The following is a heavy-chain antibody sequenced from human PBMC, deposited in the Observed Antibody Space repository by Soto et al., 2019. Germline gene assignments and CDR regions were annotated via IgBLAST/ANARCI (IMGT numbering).Heavy chain of an antibody. D-gene: IGHD3-10*01. CDR2: ISAHNGNT. V-gene: IGHV1-18*01. CDR1: GYIFTTYG. Sequence: QVHLVQSGAEVKKPGASVKVSCKGSGYIFTTYGITWVRQAPGQGLEWMGWISAHNGNTNYAQKLQGRVTVTRDTSTSTAYMELRNLRSDATAVHYCARGRYREFWGQGALVTVSS. J-gene: IGHJ4*02. CDR3: ARGRYREF.